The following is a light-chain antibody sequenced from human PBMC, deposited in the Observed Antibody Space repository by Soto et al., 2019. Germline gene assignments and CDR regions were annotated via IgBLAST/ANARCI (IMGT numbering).Light chain of an antibody. Sequence: EIVLAQSPGTLSLSPGETATLSCRASQSIYSSFLFWYQQKPDQAPRLLIYATSSRATGIPDRFSGSGSGTDFTLTITTLEPEDFAVYYCQQSGSSPATCGQGTRLEIK. CDR3: QQSGSSPAT. CDR2: ATS. CDR1: QSIYSSF. V-gene: IGKV3-20*01. J-gene: IGKJ5*01.